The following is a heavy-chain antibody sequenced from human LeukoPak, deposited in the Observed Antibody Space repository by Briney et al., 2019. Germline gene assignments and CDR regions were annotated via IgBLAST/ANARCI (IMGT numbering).Heavy chain of an antibody. CDR1: GGSISSYY. J-gene: IGHJ6*03. V-gene: IGHV4-4*07. CDR2: IYTSGST. D-gene: IGHD6-19*01. CDR3: ARNAGSSGWYENYYYYYMDV. Sequence: SXTLSLTCTVSGGSISSYYWSWIRQPAGKGLEWVGRIYTSGSTNYNPSLKRRVTISVDTSKNKFSLKLSSVTAADTAVYYCARNAGSSGWYENYYYYYMDVWGKGTTVTVSS.